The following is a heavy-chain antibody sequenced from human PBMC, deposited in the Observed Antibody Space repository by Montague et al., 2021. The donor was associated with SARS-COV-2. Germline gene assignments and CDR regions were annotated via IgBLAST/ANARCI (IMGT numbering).Heavy chain of an antibody. Sequence: FLRLSFAASGFAFSNFWMSWIRQAPGKGLEWVANIKQDAGEKYYGESVQGRFTISRDNAKKSFYLQMNSLRVEDTAVYYCATAGSGSYYYYKYGMDVWGQGTTVTVS. J-gene: IGHJ6*02. CDR1: GFAFSNFW. CDR2: IKQDAGEK. D-gene: IGHD3-10*01. CDR3: ATAGSGSYYYYKYGMDV. V-gene: IGHV3-7*01.